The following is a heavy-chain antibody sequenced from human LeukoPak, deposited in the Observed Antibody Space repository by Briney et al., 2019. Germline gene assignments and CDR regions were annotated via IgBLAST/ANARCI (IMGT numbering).Heavy chain of an antibody. CDR3: AKVNYGDAFDY. Sequence: AGGSLRLSCGASGFTFDVYAMHWVRQAPGKGVEWVSGISWSSGSIGYADSVKGRFTISRDNAKNSLYLQMNSLRAEDTALYYCAKVNYGDAFDYWGQGTLVTVSS. V-gene: IGHV3-9*01. D-gene: IGHD4-17*01. CDR2: ISWSSGSI. J-gene: IGHJ4*02. CDR1: GFTFDVYA.